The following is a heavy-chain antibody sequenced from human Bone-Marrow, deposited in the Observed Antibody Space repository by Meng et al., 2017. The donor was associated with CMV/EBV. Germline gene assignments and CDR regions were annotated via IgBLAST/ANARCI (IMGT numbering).Heavy chain of an antibody. CDR2: IKQDGSEK. D-gene: IGHD6-6*01. CDR1: GFTFSSYW. CDR3: ARAPRAARSSYYFDY. V-gene: IGHV3-7*01. J-gene: IGHJ4*02. Sequence: GESLKISCAASGFTFSSYWMSWARQAPGKGLEWVANIKQDGSEKYYVDSVKGRFTISRDNAKNSLYLQMNSLRAEDTAVYYCARAPRAARSSYYFDYWGQGILVIVSS.